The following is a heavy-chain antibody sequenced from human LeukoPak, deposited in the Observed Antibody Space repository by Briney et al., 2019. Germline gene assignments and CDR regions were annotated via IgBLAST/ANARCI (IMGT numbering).Heavy chain of an antibody. Sequence: PGGSLRLSCAASDFSVITYAMSWVRQAPGKGLDWASTISGGGDATYYADSVKGRFTISRDNSKNTLYLQMNSLRVEDTAVYYCARDSSMLRGPLVIYYFDFWGQGTLVTVSS. J-gene: IGHJ4*02. CDR3: ARDSSMLRGPLVIYYFDF. D-gene: IGHD3-10*01. V-gene: IGHV3-23*01. CDR2: ISGGGDAT. CDR1: DFSVITYA.